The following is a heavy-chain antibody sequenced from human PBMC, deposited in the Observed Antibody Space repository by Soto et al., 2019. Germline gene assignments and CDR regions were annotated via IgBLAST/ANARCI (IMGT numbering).Heavy chain of an antibody. CDR1: GGTFSSYA. CDR3: AEGSNLFYYYGMDV. CDR2: IIPIFGTA. D-gene: IGHD3-10*01. Sequence: GASVKVSCKASGGTFSSYAISWVRQAPGQGLEWMGGIIPIFGTANYAQKFRGRVTITADKSTSTAYMDLSSLRSEDTAVYYCAEGSNLFYYYGMDVWGQGTTVTVSS. V-gene: IGHV1-69*06. J-gene: IGHJ6*02.